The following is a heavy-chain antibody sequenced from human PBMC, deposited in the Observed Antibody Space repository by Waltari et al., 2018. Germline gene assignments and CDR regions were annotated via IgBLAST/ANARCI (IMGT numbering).Heavy chain of an antibody. CDR3: VKDVLSDCGGDCYSEH. CDR1: GFTFEDYA. D-gene: IGHD2-21*02. CDR2: MSWNSESI. V-gene: IGHV3-9*01. J-gene: IGHJ4*02. Sequence: EVQLVESGGGLVQPGRSLSLSCAASGFTFEDYALHWVRQAPGRGVKWVAGMSWNSESIGYADSVQGRFTISRDNAKNSMFVQIHSLRPEDTALYYCVKDVLSDCGGDCYSEHWGQGTLLTVSS.